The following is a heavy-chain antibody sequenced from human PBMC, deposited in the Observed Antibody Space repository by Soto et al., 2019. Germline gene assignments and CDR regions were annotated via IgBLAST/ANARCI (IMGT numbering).Heavy chain of an antibody. Sequence: SETLSLTCTVSGGSISSYYWSWIRQPAGKGLEWIGRIYTSGSTNYNPSLKSRVTMSVDTSKNQFSLKLSSATAADTAVYYCAREARITIFGVVHYGMDVWGQGTTVTVSS. CDR1: GGSISSYY. CDR3: AREARITIFGVVHYGMDV. D-gene: IGHD3-3*01. CDR2: IYTSGST. J-gene: IGHJ6*02. V-gene: IGHV4-4*07.